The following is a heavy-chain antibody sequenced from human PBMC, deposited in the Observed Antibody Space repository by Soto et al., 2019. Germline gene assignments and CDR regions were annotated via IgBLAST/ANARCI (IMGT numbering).Heavy chain of an antibody. D-gene: IGHD3-22*01. CDR1: GFTISGYW. CDR3: ARDPMSVRRMDV. V-gene: IGHV3-74*01. CDR2: INSDGSST. Sequence: EVQLVESGGGLVQPGGSLRLSCAASGFTISGYWMHWVRQAPGKRLVWVSRINSDGSSTGYADSVKGRFTISRDNAKNTLYLQMNSLRAEDTAVYYCARDPMSVRRMDVWRKGTTVTVSS. J-gene: IGHJ6*03.